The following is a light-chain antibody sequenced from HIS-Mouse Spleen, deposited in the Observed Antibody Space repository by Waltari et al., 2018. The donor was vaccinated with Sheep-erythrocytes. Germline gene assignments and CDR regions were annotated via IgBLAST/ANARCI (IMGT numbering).Light chain of an antibody. V-gene: IGLV2-23*01. J-gene: IGLJ3*02. Sequence: QSALTQPASVSGSPGQSITISCTGPSSDVGRYNLVSWYQQHPGKAPKLILYEGSKRPSWVSNRFSGSKSGNTASLTISGLQAEDEADYYCCSYAGSSTPWVFGGGTKLTVL. CDR3: CSYAGSSTPWV. CDR2: EGS. CDR1: SSDVGRYNL.